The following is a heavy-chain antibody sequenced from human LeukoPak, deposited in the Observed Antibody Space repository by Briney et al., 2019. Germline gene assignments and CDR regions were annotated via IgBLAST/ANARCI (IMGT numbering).Heavy chain of an antibody. CDR1: GFTFSSYS. V-gene: IGHV3-21*01. CDR2: ISSSSSYI. CDR3: ARVYSTIFGVVRNWFDP. J-gene: IGHJ5*02. D-gene: IGHD3-3*01. Sequence: GGSLRLSCAASGFTFSSYSMNWVRQAPGKGLEWVSSISSSSSYIYYADSVKGRFTISRDNAKNSLYLQMNSQRAEDTAVYYCARVYSTIFGVVRNWFDPWGQGTPVSVSS.